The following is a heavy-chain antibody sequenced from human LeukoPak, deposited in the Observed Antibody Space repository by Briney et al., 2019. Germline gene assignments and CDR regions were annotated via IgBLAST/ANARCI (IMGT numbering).Heavy chain of an antibody. J-gene: IGHJ4*02. CDR2: ISVSGGST. V-gene: IGHV3-23*01. CDR1: GFTFSSYA. D-gene: IGHD3-9*01. CDR3: AIKDDTLTGFDY. Sequence: GGSLRLSCAASGFTFSSYAMSWVRQAPGKGLEWVSAISVSGGSTYYADSVKGRFTISRDNSKNTLYLQMNSLRAEDKAVYYCAIKDDTLTGFDYWGQGTLVTVSS.